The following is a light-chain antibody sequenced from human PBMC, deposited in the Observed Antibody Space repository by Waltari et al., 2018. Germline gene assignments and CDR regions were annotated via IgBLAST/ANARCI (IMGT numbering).Light chain of an antibody. J-gene: IGKJ1*01. V-gene: IGKV3-15*01. Sequence: EIVMTQSPDTLSVSPGERATLSCRASLSVSSDLAWYQQKPGQAPRLLIYRASTRATDVPTMFRGSGSGTEFNLTISSLQSGDFALYYCHQYNHWPRTFGQGTKVEIK. CDR3: HQYNHWPRT. CDR2: RAS. CDR1: LSVSSD.